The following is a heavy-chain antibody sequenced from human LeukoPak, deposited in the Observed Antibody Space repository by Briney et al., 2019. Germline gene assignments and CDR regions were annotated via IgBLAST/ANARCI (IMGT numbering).Heavy chain of an antibody. V-gene: IGHV3-23*01. CDR1: GFSFTTHA. J-gene: IGHJ1*01. D-gene: IGHD1-26*01. Sequence: PSGSHRLSCSASGFSFTTHAMIWARRAPGKGLEWVSAIDYSGAVTFYADSVKGRFTISRDNSKNTMYLQMNGLRAEDTAVYYCAKLLESYSDSWGQVPLVTVSS. CDR3: AKLLESYSDS. CDR2: IDYSGAVT.